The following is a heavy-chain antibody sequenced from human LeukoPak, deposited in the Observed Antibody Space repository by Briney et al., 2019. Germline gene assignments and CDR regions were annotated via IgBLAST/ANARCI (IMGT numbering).Heavy chain of an antibody. Sequence: GGSLRLSCAASGFTFDDYAMHWVRQAPGKGLVWVSGISWNSGSIGYADSVKGRFTISRDNAKNSLYLQMNSLRAEDTALYYCAKGSRSVSRVNWFDPWGQGTLVTVSS. V-gene: IGHV3-9*01. CDR2: ISWNSGSI. CDR1: GFTFDDYA. J-gene: IGHJ5*02. CDR3: AKGSRSVSRVNWFDP. D-gene: IGHD5/OR15-5a*01.